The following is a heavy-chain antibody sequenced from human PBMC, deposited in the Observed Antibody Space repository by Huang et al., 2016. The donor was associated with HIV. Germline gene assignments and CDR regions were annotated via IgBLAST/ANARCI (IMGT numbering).Heavy chain of an antibody. J-gene: IGHJ4*02. CDR2: IDYSGRT. D-gene: IGHD3-3*01. V-gene: IGHV4-59*11. CDR3: ARDHHDFWRGYRRMYFFDH. CDR1: GGSISTHY. Sequence: QVQLQESGPGLVKPSETLSLTCTVSGGSISTHYWSWIRQPPGKGLEWIGSIDYSGRTNYRPPPKSRGTILLDRSKNQFSLRVNSVTAADTAMYYCARDHHDFWRGYRRMYFFDHWGQGTLVTVSS.